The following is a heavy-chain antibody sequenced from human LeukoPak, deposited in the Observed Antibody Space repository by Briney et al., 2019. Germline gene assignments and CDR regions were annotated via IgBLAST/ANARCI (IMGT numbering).Heavy chain of an antibody. Sequence: GGSLRLSCAASAFTFSSYAMPSVRQDPGKGLGWVSVISYDGSNKYYAECVEDRFTISRDKSKNPLYLQMNSLRAEDTAVYYCARDLSSSWYGGGYWGQGTLVTVSS. D-gene: IGHD6-13*01. J-gene: IGHJ4*02. CDR3: ARDLSSSWYGGGY. V-gene: IGHV3-30*01. CDR2: ISYDGSNK. CDR1: AFTFSSYA.